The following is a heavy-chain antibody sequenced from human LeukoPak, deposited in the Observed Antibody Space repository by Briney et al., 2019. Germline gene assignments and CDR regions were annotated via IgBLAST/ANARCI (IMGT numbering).Heavy chain of an antibody. D-gene: IGHD6-13*01. Sequence: GGSLRLSCAASGFTFSSYAMSWVRQAPGKGLEWVSAISGSGGSTYYADSVKGRFTISRDNSKNTLYLQMNSLRAEDTAVYYCAKFGQQLVRLGYFDYWGQGTLVTVSS. CDR3: AKFGQQLVRLGYFDY. J-gene: IGHJ4*02. V-gene: IGHV3-23*01. CDR1: GFTFSSYA. CDR2: ISGSGGST.